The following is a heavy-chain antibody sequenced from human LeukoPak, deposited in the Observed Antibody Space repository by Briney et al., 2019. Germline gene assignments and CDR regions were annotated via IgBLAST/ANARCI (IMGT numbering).Heavy chain of an antibody. V-gene: IGHV4-4*07. CDR3: ARAPSGITIFGVVIILGWFDP. CDR1: GGSISGYF. Sequence: PSETLSLTCTVSGGSISGYFWSWIRQPAGKGLEWIGRIHDNGDSNHNPSLKSRVTMALDTSGNQVSLKLTSVTAADTAVYYCARAPSGITIFGVVIILGWFDPWGQGTLVTVSS. J-gene: IGHJ5*02. D-gene: IGHD3-3*01. CDR2: IHDNGDS.